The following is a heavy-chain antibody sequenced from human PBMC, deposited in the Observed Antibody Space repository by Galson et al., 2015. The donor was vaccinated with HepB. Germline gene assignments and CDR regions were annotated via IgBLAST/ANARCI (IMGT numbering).Heavy chain of an antibody. CDR2: ISPDGSTT. Sequence: SLRLSCAASGFTFSSYWMHWVRQAPGKGLVWVSRISPDGSTTNYADSVKGRFTVSRDNAKNTLYLQMNSLRAEDTAVYYCARPSCSGGSCNSYGWFDPWGQGTQVTVSS. CDR1: GFTFSSYW. J-gene: IGHJ5*02. V-gene: IGHV3-74*01. D-gene: IGHD2-15*01. CDR3: ARPSCSGGSCNSYGWFDP.